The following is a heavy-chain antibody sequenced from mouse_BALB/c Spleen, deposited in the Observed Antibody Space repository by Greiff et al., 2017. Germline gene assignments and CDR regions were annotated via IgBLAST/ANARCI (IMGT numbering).Heavy chain of an antibody. J-gene: IGHJ4*01. CDR3: ARIRDGNYVRYAMDY. Sequence: EVQVVESGGGLVQPGGSLRLSCATSGFTFTDYYMSWVRQPPGKALEWLRFIRNKANAYTTEYSASVKGRFTISRDNPKNTLFLQMTSLRSEDTAMYYCARIRDGNYVRYAMDYWGQGTSVTVSS. D-gene: IGHD2-1*01. CDR1: GFTFTDYY. V-gene: IGHV7-3*02. CDR2: IRNKANAYTT.